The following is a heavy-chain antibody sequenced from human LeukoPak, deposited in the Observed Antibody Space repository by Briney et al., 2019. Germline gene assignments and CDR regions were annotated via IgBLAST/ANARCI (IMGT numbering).Heavy chain of an antibody. CDR3: TSPSGRGVRNWFDP. D-gene: IGHD3-10*01. CDR2: IRSKANSYAT. V-gene: IGHV3-73*01. Sequence: GGSLRPSCAASGFTFSGSAMHWVRQASGKGLEWVGRIRSKANSYATAYAASVKGRFTISRDDSKNTAYLQMNSLKTEDTAVYYCTSPSGRGVRNWFDPWGQGTLVTVSS. J-gene: IGHJ5*02. CDR1: GFTFSGSA.